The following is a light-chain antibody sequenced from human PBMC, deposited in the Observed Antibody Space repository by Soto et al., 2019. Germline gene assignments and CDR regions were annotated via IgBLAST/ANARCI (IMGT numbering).Light chain of an antibody. CDR2: YDS. J-gene: IGLJ1*01. Sequence: VLTQPPSVSVAPEKTARLTCGGDNIGSKRVHWYRQKPGQAPVLVIYYDSDRPSGIPERFSGSNSGNTATLTINRVEAGDEADYYCQVWDITTDHDVFGTGTKLTVL. CDR3: QVWDITTDHDV. V-gene: IGLV3-21*04. CDR1: NIGSKR.